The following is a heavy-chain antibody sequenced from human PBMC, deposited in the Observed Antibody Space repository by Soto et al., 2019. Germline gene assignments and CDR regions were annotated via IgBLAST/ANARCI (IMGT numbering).Heavy chain of an antibody. Sequence: LRLSCAASGFTFSGAAMHWVRQASGKGLEWVGRIRSKANSYATAYAASVKGRFTISRDDSKNTAYLQMNSLKTEDTAVYYCTTWIQLPMAFDIWGQGTMVTVSS. D-gene: IGHD5-18*01. J-gene: IGHJ3*02. V-gene: IGHV3-73*01. CDR1: GFTFSGAA. CDR2: IRSKANSYAT. CDR3: TTWIQLPMAFDI.